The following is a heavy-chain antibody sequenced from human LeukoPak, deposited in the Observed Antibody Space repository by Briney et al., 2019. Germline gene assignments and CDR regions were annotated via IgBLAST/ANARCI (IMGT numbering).Heavy chain of an antibody. D-gene: IGHD3/OR15-3a*01. CDR1: GGSFSGYY. CDR2: INHSGST. Sequence: SETLSLTCAVYGGSFSGYYWSWIRQPPGKGLEWIGEINHSGSTNYNPSLKSRVTISVDTSKNQFSLKLSSVTAADTAVYYCARDWTSRGWFDPWGQGTRVTVSS. J-gene: IGHJ5*02. V-gene: IGHV4-34*01. CDR3: ARDWTSRGWFDP.